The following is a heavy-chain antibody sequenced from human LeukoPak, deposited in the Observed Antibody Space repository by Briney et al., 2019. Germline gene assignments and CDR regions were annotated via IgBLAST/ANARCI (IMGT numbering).Heavy chain of an antibody. CDR1: GGSISTYQ. J-gene: IGHJ4*02. Sequence: KPSETLSLTCTVSGGSISTYQWSWIRQPAGKGLEWIGRLYTGGSTNYNPSLKSRVTMSVDTSKNQFSLKLNSVTAADTAVYYCARDGGFSITWSQDWGQGTLVTVSS. V-gene: IGHV4-4*07. D-gene: IGHD6-13*01. CDR3: ARDGGFSITWSQD. CDR2: LYTGGST.